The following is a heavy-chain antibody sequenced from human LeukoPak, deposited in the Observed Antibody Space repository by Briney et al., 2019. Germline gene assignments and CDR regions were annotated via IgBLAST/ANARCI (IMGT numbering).Heavy chain of an antibody. CDR2: IYSSGST. J-gene: IGHJ4*02. D-gene: IGHD6-19*01. CDR3: ARLSSGWPLDY. CDR1: GGSISSYY. V-gene: IGHV4-4*07. Sequence: SETLSLTCTVSGGSISSYYWSWLRQPAGKGLEWIGRIYSSGSTNYNLSLKSRVTMSVDTSKNQFSLKLSSVTAADTAVYYCARLSSGWPLDYWGQGTLVTVSS.